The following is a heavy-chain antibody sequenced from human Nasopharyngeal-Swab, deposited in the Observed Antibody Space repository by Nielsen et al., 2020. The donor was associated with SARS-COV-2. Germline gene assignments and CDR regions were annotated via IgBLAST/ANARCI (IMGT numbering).Heavy chain of an antibody. CDR3: AKSLESTAMVFYYYGMDV. D-gene: IGHD5-18*01. CDR2: ISGSGGST. J-gene: IGHJ6*02. V-gene: IGHV3-23*01. Sequence: GQSLKISCAASGFTVSSNYMSWVRQAPGKGLEWVSAISGSGGSTYYADSVKGRFTISRDNSKNTLYLQMNSLRAEDTAVYYCAKSLESTAMVFYYYGMDVWGQGTTVTVSS. CDR1: GFTVSSNY.